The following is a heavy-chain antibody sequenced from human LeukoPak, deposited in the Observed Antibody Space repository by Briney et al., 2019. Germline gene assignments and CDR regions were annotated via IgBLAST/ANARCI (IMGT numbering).Heavy chain of an antibody. J-gene: IGHJ4*02. D-gene: IGHD3-9*01. CDR2: TSATGGST. V-gene: IGHV3-23*01. CDR1: GFTFSNYA. CDR3: ARGGLDWLLYSQFDY. Sequence: GGSPRLSCVASGFTFSNYAMIWVRQAPGKGLEWVSATSATGGSTYYADSVKGRFTISRDNSKKTLYLQMNSLTAEDTAVYYCARGGLDWLLYSQFDYWGQGTLVTASS.